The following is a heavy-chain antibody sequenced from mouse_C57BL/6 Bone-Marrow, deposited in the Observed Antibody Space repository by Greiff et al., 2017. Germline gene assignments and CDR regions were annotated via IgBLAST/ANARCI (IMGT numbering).Heavy chain of an antibody. Sequence: QVQLQQSGAELARPGASVKMSCKASGYTFTSYTMHWVKQRPGQGLEWIGYINPSSGYTKYNQKFKDKATLTADKSSSTAYMQLSSLTSEDSAVYYCARGGLNYYGSRSYFDVWGTGTTVTVSS. V-gene: IGHV1-4*01. J-gene: IGHJ1*03. CDR1: GYTFTSYT. CDR3: ARGGLNYYGSRSYFDV. D-gene: IGHD1-1*01. CDR2: INPSSGYT.